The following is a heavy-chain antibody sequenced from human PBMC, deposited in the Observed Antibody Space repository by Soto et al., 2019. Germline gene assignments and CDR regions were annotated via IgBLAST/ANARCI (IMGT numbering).Heavy chain of an antibody. CDR3: ARDAVVGYNWFDP. CDR2: IYYSGST. J-gene: IGHJ5*02. D-gene: IGHD3-22*01. V-gene: IGHV4-59*01. Sequence: QVQLQESGPGLVKASETLSLTCTVSGGSISSYYWSWIRQPPGKGLEWIGYIYYSGSTNYNPSLKSRVTISVDTSKNQFSLKLRSVTAADTAVYYCARDAVVGYNWFDPWGQGTLVTVSS. CDR1: GGSISSYY.